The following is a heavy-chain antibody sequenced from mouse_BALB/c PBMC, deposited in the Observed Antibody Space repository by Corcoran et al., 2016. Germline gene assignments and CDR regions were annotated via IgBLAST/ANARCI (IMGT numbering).Heavy chain of an antibody. CDR1: GYTFTNYG. CDR2: INTYTGEP. V-gene: IGHV9-3-1*01. J-gene: IGHJ2*01. CDR3: ARYYYGSSSYYFDY. D-gene: IGHD1-1*01. Sequence: QIQLVQSGPELKKPGETVKISCKASGYTFTNYGMNWVKQAPGKGLKWMGWINTYTGEPTYADDFKGRFAFSLENSASTAYLQINNLKNEDTATYFCARYYYGSSSYYFDYWGQGTTLTVSS.